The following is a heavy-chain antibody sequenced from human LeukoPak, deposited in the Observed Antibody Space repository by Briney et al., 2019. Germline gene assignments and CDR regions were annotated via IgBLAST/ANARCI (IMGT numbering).Heavy chain of an antibody. CDR1: GGSISSGDYY. CDR2: IYYSGST. D-gene: IGHD6-6*01. Sequence: PSQTLSLTCTVSGGSISSGDYYWSWIRQPPGKGLEWIGYIYYSGSTYYNPSLKSRVTISVDTSKNQFSLKLSSVTAADTAVYYCARDLSYSSSPGLDYWGQGTLVTVSS. J-gene: IGHJ4*02. V-gene: IGHV4-30-4*01. CDR3: ARDLSYSSSPGLDY.